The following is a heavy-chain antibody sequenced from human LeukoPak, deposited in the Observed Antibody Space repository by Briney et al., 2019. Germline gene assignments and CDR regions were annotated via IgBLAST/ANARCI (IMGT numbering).Heavy chain of an antibody. J-gene: IGHJ4*02. CDR3: ARYYDILTGPFDY. D-gene: IGHD3-9*01. V-gene: IGHV5-10-1*01. Sequence: GESLKISCKGSGYSFTSYWISWVRQMPGKGLEWMGRIDPSDSYTNYSPSFQGHVTISADKSISTAYLQWSGLKASDTAMYYCARYYDILTGPFDYWGQGTLVTVSS. CDR1: GYSFTSYW. CDR2: IDPSDSYT.